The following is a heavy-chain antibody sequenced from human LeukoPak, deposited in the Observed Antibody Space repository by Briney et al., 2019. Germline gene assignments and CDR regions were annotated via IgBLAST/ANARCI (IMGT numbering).Heavy chain of an antibody. J-gene: IGHJ4*02. CDR1: GYTFTSYD. CDR2: MNPNSGNT. V-gene: IGHV1-8*01. Sequence: ASVKVSCKASGYTFTSYDINWVRQATGQGLEWMGWMNPNSGNTGYAQKFQGRVTMTRDTSISTAYMELSRLRSDDTAVYYCARGMGVYYYDSSGYYWAYYFDYWGQGTLVTVSS. CDR3: ARGMGVYYYDSSGYYWAYYFDY. D-gene: IGHD3-22*01.